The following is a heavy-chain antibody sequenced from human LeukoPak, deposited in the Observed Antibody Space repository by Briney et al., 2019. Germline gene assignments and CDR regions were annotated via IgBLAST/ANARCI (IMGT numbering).Heavy chain of an antibody. V-gene: IGHV3-15*01. CDR2: MKPKAQGGTS. D-gene: IGHD1-1*01. CDR3: SQLSRGY. CDR1: GFSLSEAW. J-gene: IGHJ4*02. Sequence: GGSLRLSCAASGFSLSEAWMSWVRQAPGKGLECVGRMKPKAQGGTSDYADPVNDRFTVSRDDSTNTLYLQMNSLKTEDTGLYFWSQLSRGYWGQGTQVIVSP.